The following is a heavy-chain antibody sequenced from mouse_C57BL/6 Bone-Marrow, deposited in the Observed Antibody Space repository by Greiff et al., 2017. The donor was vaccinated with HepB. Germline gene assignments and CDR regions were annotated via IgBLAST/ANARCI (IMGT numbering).Heavy chain of an antibody. CDR2: IYPRSGNT. Sequence: QVQLQQSGAELARPGASVKLSCKASGYTFTSYGISWVKQRTGQGLEWIGEIYPRSGNTYYNEKFKGKATLTADKSSSTAYMELRSVTSEDSAVYFCARRQTTVKEDYWGQGTSVTVSS. D-gene: IGHD1-1*01. V-gene: IGHV1-81*01. CDR1: GYTFTSYG. J-gene: IGHJ4*01. CDR3: ARRQTTVKEDY.